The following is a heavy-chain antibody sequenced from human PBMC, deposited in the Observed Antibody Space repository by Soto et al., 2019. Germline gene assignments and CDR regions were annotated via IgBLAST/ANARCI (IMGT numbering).Heavy chain of an antibody. Sequence: QVQLVESGGGVVQPGRSLRLSCAATGFSFSSYGMHWVRQAPGKGLEWVAVISYDGSNKYYADSVKGRFTISRDNSKNTLYLQMNSLRTEDTAVYYCANHAQQSGVDYWGHGTLVTVSS. CDR2: ISYDGSNK. D-gene: IGHD2-2*01. CDR1: GFSFSSYG. J-gene: IGHJ4*01. CDR3: ANHAQQSGVDY. V-gene: IGHV3-30*18.